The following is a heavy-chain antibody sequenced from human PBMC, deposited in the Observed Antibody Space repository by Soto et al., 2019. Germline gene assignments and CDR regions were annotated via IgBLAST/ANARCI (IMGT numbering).Heavy chain of an antibody. J-gene: IGHJ4*02. V-gene: IGHV3-23*01. Sequence: GGSLRLSCAASGFIFSSYAMTWVRQAPGKGLEWVSAISGSGSNTYYAESVKGRFNISRDNSNNTLYLQMNSLRAEDTAVYYCVKGTIVVVIKGPFDYCGQGTLVTVSS. CDR3: VKGTIVVVIKGPFDY. CDR1: GFIFSSYA. CDR2: ISGSGSNT. D-gene: IGHD3-22*01.